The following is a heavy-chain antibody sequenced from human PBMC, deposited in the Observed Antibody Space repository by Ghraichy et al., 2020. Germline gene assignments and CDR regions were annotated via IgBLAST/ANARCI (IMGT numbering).Heavy chain of an antibody. J-gene: IGHJ6*02. D-gene: IGHD2-2*01. CDR3: ARYVVPAAIAPPGSNYYYGMDV. CDR1: GGSISSSNW. Sequence: LNISCAVSGGSISSSNWWSWVRQPPGKGLEWIGEIYHSGSTNYNPSLKSRVTISVDKSKNQFSLKLSSVTAADTAVYYCARYVVPAAIAPPGSNYYYGMDVWGQGTTVTVSS. CDR2: IYHSGST. V-gene: IGHV4-4*02.